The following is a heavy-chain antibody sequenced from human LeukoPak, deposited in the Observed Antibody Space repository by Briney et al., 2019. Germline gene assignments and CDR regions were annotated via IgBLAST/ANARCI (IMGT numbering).Heavy chain of an antibody. CDR1: GYTFTGYY. CDR2: MNPNSGNT. Sequence: ASVKVSCKASGYTFTGYYMHWVRQAPGQGLEWMGWMNPNSGNTGYAQKFQGRVTITRNTSISTAYMELSSLRSEDTAVYYCARGPVVVPAADYYYYYMDVWGKGTTVTVSS. CDR3: ARGPVVVPAADYYYYYMDV. V-gene: IGHV1-8*03. J-gene: IGHJ6*03. D-gene: IGHD2-2*01.